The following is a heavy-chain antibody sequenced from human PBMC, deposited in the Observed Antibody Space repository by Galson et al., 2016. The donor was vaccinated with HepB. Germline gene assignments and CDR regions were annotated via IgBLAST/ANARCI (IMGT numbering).Heavy chain of an antibody. CDR3: TNWLSHHFDY. D-gene: IGHD6-19*01. J-gene: IGHJ4*02. V-gene: IGHV3-23*01. Sequence: SLRLSCAASGFTFRNYALSWVRRAPGKGLEWVSHIDGPTPNTHYADSVRGRFSIYRDNSRDTLYLQMDGLTAEASAIYYCTNWLSHHFDYWGQGTRVTVSS. CDR1: GFTFRNYA. CDR2: IDGPTPNT.